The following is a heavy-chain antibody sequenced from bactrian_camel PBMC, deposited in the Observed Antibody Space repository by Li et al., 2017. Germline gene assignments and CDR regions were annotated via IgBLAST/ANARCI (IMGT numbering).Heavy chain of an antibody. J-gene: IGHJ6*01. V-gene: IGHV3S6*01. CDR3: AASVRTLCSGVFCCGFGY. CDR1: GYTYNRNC. CDR2: ISSDGSNT. D-gene: IGHD2*01. Sequence: HVQLVESGGGSVQSGGSLRLSCAASGYTYNRNCMAWFRQAPGKGLEWVSSISSDGSNTYYADSVKGRFIISRDNAANTVYLQMNSLKSEDTALYYCAASVRTLCSGVFCCGFGYWGPGTQVTVS.